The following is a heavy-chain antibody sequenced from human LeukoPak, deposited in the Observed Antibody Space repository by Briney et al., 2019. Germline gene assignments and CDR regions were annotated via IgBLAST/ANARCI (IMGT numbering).Heavy chain of an antibody. CDR1: GFTFTTYW. CDR2: INSDGSTT. Sequence: PRGSLRLSCAASGFTFTTYWMHWVRQAPGKGLVWVSHINSDGSTTSYADSVKGRFTISRDNAKNTLYLQMNSLRAEDTAVYYCARDAVDTANAVWGQGTTVTVSS. V-gene: IGHV3-74*01. CDR3: ARDAVDTANAV. J-gene: IGHJ6*02. D-gene: IGHD5-18*01.